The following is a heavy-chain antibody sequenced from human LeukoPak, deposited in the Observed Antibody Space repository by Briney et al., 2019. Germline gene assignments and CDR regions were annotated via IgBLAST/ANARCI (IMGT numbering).Heavy chain of an antibody. CDR2: IHYTGRT. Sequence: SETLSLTCTVAAGYISGYYWSWVRQPPRKGLEYIGYIHYTGRTNYNPSLKTRVTISVDTSKNRFSLKLSSVTAADTAVYYCARHVPGRDTAMLTDYWGHGALVTVSS. CDR1: AGYISGYY. J-gene: IGHJ4*01. V-gene: IGHV4-59*08. CDR3: ARHVPGRDTAMLTDY. D-gene: IGHD5-18*01.